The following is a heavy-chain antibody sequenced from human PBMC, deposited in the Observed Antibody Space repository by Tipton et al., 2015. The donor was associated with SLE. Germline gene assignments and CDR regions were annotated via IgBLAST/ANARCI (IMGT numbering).Heavy chain of an antibody. CDR3: VRLRSKVLIDY. J-gene: IGHJ4*02. V-gene: IGHV4-39*07. D-gene: IGHD2-8*01. Sequence: GLVKPSETLSLTCTVSGGSISSSSYYWGWIRQSPGKGLEWIGSMFSSGNTYSNPSLRSRLTIAADTSKNQFSLEVRSVTAADTAVYYCVRLRSKVLIDYWGQGTLVTVSS. CDR1: GGSISSSSYY. CDR2: MFSSGNT.